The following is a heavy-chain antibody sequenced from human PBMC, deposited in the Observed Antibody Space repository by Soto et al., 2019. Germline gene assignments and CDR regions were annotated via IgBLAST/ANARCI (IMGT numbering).Heavy chain of an antibody. J-gene: IGHJ4*02. V-gene: IGHV3-30-3*01. D-gene: IGHD3-3*01. CDR2: ITYDGTNI. CDR1: GFTFSDFS. Sequence: LKISCAASGFTFSDFSFHWVRQGPVKGLEWVAVITYDGTNIHYADSVRGRFTISRDNSKDTLYLQMNSLRAEDTAVYYCAKDSPSDYDFWSGPSFDYWGQGVLVTVYS. CDR3: AKDSPSDYDFWSGPSFDY.